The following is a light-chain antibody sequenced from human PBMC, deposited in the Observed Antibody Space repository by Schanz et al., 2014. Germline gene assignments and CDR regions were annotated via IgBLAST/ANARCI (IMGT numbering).Light chain of an antibody. CDR1: SSDVGGYNS. CDR2: DVS. CDR3: SAYTDSSTLTMV. J-gene: IGLJ2*01. Sequence: QSALTQPASVSGSPGQSITISCTGTSSDVGGYNSVSWYQQHPGKAPKLMIYDVSDRPSGVSNRFSGSKSGNTASLTISGLQAEDEADYYCSAYTDSSTLTMVFGGGTKLTVL. V-gene: IGLV2-14*03.